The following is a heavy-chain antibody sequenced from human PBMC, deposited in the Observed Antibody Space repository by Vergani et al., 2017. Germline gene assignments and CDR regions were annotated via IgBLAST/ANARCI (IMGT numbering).Heavy chain of an antibody. J-gene: IGHJ4*02. CDR2: IRDKTYNYAT. CDR3: TTPASWEIRYSFDS. Sequence: EVQLVESGGGLVQPGGSLTLSCAASGFTFSGSAMHWVRQTSGKGLEWIGRIRDKTYNYATAYAVSVKGKFIISRDDSKKPAYLQMNRLTIEDTAVYNCTTPASWEIRYSFDSWGQGTRLTVS. V-gene: IGHV3-73*02. CDR1: GFTFSGSA. D-gene: IGHD3-9*01.